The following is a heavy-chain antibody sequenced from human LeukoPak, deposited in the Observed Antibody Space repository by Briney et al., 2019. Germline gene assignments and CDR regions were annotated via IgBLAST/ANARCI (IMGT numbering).Heavy chain of an antibody. V-gene: IGHV3-15*01. Sequence: GGSLRLSCAASGFTFNKAWMSWVRLAPGKGLEWVRRIKNKGDGGTTDYAAPVKGRFTVSRDDSKSTLYLQMNSLKTEDTAVYYCTTSGTPFEYWGQGTLVTVSS. CDR3: TTSGTPFEY. CDR2: IKNKGDGGTT. J-gene: IGHJ4*02. D-gene: IGHD3-10*01. CDR1: GFTFNKAW.